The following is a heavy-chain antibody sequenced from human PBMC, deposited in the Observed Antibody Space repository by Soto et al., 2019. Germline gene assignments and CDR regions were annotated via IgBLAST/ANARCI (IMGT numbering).Heavy chain of an antibody. Sequence: EVQLVESGGGLVQPGGSLRLSCAASGFTFSDNYMDWVSQAPGKGLEWVGRTRNKANSYTTEYAASVKGRFTISRDDSMNSLYLQMNSLKAEDTAVYYCVRGPYYYGSGSYQYWFGPWGQGTLVTVSS. D-gene: IGHD3-10*01. CDR1: GFTFSDNY. J-gene: IGHJ5*02. V-gene: IGHV3-72*01. CDR3: VRGPYYYGSGSYQYWFGP. CDR2: TRNKANSYTT.